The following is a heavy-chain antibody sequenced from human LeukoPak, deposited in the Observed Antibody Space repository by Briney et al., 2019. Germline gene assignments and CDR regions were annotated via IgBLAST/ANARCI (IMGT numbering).Heavy chain of an antibody. CDR1: RFTFSDHN. D-gene: IGHD1-14*01. V-gene: IGHV3-11*01. J-gene: IGHJ4*02. CDR3: ARDHRYNRNLDY. Sequence: GGSLRLSCAASRFTFSDHNMNWIRQAPGKGLEWVSYISSSGSPIYYADSVKGRFTISRDNARNSLFLQMNSLRAEDTAVYFCARDHRYNRNLDYWGQGTLVTVSS. CDR2: ISSSGSPI.